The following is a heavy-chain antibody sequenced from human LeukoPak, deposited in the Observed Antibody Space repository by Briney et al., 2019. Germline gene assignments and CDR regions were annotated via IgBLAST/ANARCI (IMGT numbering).Heavy chain of an antibody. CDR1: GFTFSAYA. V-gene: IGHV3-30*02. CDR2: IRYDGTNQ. Sequence: GGSLRRSCAASGFTFSAYAMHWVRQAPGKGLDWVAFIRYDGTNQYYADSVKGRFTISRDSSNNTLYLQMNSLGAEDTAVYYCAKSTYYYYMDVWGKGAKVTVSS. J-gene: IGHJ6*03. CDR3: AKSTYYYYMDV.